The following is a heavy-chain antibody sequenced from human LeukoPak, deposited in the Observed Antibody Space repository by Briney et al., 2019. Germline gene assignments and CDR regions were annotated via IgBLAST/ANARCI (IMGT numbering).Heavy chain of an antibody. V-gene: IGHV3-23*01. Sequence: GGSLRLSCAASGFTFSSYGMSWGRQAPGKGLEWVSAIIGRGGSTYYADSVKGRLTISRDNSKNTLYLQLNSLRAEDTAVYYCACGGSGSPFDYWGQGTLVTVSS. CDR3: ACGGSGSPFDY. CDR1: GFTFSSYG. J-gene: IGHJ4*02. D-gene: IGHD3-10*01. CDR2: IIGRGGST.